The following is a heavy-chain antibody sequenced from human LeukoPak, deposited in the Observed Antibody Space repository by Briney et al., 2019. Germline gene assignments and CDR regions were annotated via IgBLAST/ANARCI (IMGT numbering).Heavy chain of an antibody. CDR2: ISRDGHST. D-gene: IGHD3-3*01. CDR3: ARGAFGVYAFDI. CDR1: GFIFSSYA. J-gene: IGHJ3*02. V-gene: IGHV3-64*01. Sequence: GGSLRLSCAASGFIFSSYAMHWVRQAPGKGLEYVSAISRDGHSTYYANSVKGRFTISRDNPKNTLYLQVGSLRAEDMAVYYCARGAFGVYAFDIWGQGTMVTVSS.